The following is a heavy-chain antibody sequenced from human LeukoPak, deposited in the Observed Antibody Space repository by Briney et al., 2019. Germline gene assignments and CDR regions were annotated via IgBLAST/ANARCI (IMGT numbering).Heavy chain of an antibody. V-gene: IGHV3-48*03. D-gene: IGHD3-9*01. J-gene: IGHJ6*02. CDR2: ISSSGSTI. CDR3: ARVDDIGYYGMDV. CDR1: GFTFSSYE. Sequence: GGSLRLSCAASGFTFSSYEMNWVRQAPGKGLEWVSYISSSGSTIYYADSVKGRFTISRDNAKNSLYLQINSLRAEDTAVYYCARVDDIGYYGMDVWGQGSTVTVSS.